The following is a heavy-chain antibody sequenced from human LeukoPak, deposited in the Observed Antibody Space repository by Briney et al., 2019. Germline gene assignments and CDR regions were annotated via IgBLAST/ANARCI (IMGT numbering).Heavy chain of an antibody. CDR3: AALLWFGEYDY. J-gene: IGHJ4*02. V-gene: IGHV3-7*01. CDR2: IKQDGSEK. Sequence: GGSLRLSCAASGFTFSTYVMSWVRQAPGKGLEWVANIKQDGSEKYYVDSVKGRFTISRDNAKNSLYLQMNSLRAEDTAVYYCAALLWFGEYDYWGQGTLVTVSS. CDR1: GFTFSTYV. D-gene: IGHD3-10*01.